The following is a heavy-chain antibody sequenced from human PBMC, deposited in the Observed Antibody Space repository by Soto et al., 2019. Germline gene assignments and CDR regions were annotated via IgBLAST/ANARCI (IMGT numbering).Heavy chain of an antibody. V-gene: IGHV3-23*01. Sequence: EVQLLESGGGLVQPGGSLSLSCAASGFPLSTYGMTWVRQAPGKGLEWVSAITGTGGNTYYVDSVKGRFTSSRDNSKNMLYLQANSLRVEDTAVYYCARIRGYWYGLDVWGQGTTVTVSS. CDR3: ARIRGYWYGLDV. CDR1: GFPLSTYG. CDR2: ITGTGGNT. J-gene: IGHJ6*02. D-gene: IGHD2-8*02.